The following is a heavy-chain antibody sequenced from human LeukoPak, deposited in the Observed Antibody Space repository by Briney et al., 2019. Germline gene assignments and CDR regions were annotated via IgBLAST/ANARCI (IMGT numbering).Heavy chain of an antibody. CDR1: GGSISSYY. Sequence: SETLSLTCTVSGGSISSYYWSWIRQPPGEGLEWIGYIYYSGSTSYNPSLKSRVTISVDTSKNQFSLKLSSVTAADTAVYYCAREADLSRVYCSRTSCYGWFDPWGQGTLVTVSS. CDR3: AREADLSRVYCSRTSCYGWFDP. D-gene: IGHD2-2*01. J-gene: IGHJ5*02. V-gene: IGHV4-59*01. CDR2: IYYSGST.